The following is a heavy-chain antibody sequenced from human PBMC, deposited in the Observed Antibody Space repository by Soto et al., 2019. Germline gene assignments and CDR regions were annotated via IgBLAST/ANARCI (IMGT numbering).Heavy chain of an antibody. V-gene: IGHV1-2*02. D-gene: IGHD3-10*01. CDR1: GYPFTGYF. CDR3: ARVIRGAYYNSPLDT. Sequence: XSVKLSCNASGYPFTGYFRDWGRQAPGQGLEWMGWINPYSGGADYAQSFQCRVTMTRDTSISTVYMELSRLRFDDTAVYYCARVIRGAYYNSPLDTWGQGTVVTVFS. J-gene: IGHJ4*02. CDR2: INPYSGGA.